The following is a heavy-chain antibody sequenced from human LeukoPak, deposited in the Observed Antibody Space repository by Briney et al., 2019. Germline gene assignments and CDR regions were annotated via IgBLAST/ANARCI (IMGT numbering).Heavy chain of an antibody. J-gene: IGHJ6*03. D-gene: IGHD3-3*01. Sequence: SVKVSCKASGYTFTSYGISWVRQAPGQGLEWMGGIIPIFGTANYAQKFQGRVTITADKSTSTAYMELSSLRSEDTAVYYCASDTHYDFWSGYSRADYYYYMDVWGKGTTVTVSS. V-gene: IGHV1-69*06. CDR1: GYTFTSYG. CDR2: IIPIFGTA. CDR3: ASDTHYDFWSGYSRADYYYYMDV.